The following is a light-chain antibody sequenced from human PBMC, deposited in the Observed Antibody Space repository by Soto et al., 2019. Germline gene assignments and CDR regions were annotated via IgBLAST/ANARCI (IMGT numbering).Light chain of an antibody. CDR2: RNN. CDR1: SSNFGSNY. Sequence: QSALTQPPSASGTPGQRVTISCSGSSSNFGSNYVYWYQQLPGTAPKLLIYRNNQRPSGVPDRFSGSKSGTSASLAISGLRSEDEADYYCAAWDDSLSAHYVFGTGTRSPS. CDR3: AAWDDSLSAHYV. V-gene: IGLV1-47*01. J-gene: IGLJ1*01.